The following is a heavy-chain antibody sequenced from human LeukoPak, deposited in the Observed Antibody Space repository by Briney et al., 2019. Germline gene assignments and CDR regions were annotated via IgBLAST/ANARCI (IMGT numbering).Heavy chain of an antibody. V-gene: IGHV3-30*04. CDR1: GFTFSSYA. D-gene: IGHD4-17*01. CDR3: ARTPVTVYGMDV. J-gene: IGHJ6*04. CDR2: ISYDGSNK. Sequence: GGSLRLSCAASGFTFSSYARHWVRQAPGKGLEWVAVISYDGSNKYYADSVKGRFTISRDNSKNTLYLQMNSLRAEDTAVYYCARTPVTVYGMDVWGKGTTVPVSS.